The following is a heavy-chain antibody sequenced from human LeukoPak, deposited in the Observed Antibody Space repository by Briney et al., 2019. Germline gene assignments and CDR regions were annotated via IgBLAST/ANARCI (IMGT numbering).Heavy chain of an antibody. CDR2: ISYDGSNK. CDR1: GFTFSSYA. Sequence: GGFLRLSCAASGFTFSSYAMHWVRQAPGKGLEWVAVISYDGSNKYYADSVKGRFTISRDNSKNTLYLQMNSLRAEDTAVYYCARESWYYDSSGYRYYFDYWGQGTLVTVSS. J-gene: IGHJ4*02. V-gene: IGHV3-30*04. CDR3: ARESWYYDSSGYRYYFDY. D-gene: IGHD3-22*01.